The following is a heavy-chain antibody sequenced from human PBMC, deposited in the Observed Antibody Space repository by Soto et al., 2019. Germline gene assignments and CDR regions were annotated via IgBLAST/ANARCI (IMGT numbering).Heavy chain of an antibody. CDR1: GGSISIGGYY. CDR3: ARERFYDFWSGPPTGGMDV. J-gene: IGHJ6*02. Sequence: SETLSLTCTVSGGSISIGGYYWSCIRQHPGKGLEWIGYIYYSGSTYYNPSLKSRVTISVDTSKNQFSLKLSSVTAADTAVYYWARERFYDFWSGPPTGGMDVWGQGTTVTVSS. CDR2: IYYSGST. D-gene: IGHD3-3*01. V-gene: IGHV4-31*03.